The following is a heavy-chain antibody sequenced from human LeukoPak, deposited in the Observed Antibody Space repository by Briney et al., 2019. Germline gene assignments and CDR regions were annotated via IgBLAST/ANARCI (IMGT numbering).Heavy chain of an antibody. CDR1: GGSISSSSYY. Sequence: SETLSLTCTVSGGSISSSSYYWSWIRQAAGKGLEWIGRIYTSGSTNYNPSLKSRVTMSVDTSKNQFSLKLNSVTAADTAVYYCARDPGVGATTLGAFDIWGQGTMVTVSS. V-gene: IGHV4-61*02. D-gene: IGHD1-26*01. CDR3: ARDPGVGATTLGAFDI. J-gene: IGHJ3*02. CDR2: IYTSGST.